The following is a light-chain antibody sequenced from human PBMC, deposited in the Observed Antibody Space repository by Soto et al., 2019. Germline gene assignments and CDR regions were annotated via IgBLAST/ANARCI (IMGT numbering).Light chain of an antibody. Sequence: QSVLTQPPSASGSPGQSVTISCTGTSSDVGGYDFVSRYQQHPGKAPKILIYEVSKRASGVPDRFSGSKSGNTASLTVSGLQPDDEADYYCNSYGGNTNVVFGGGTKLTVL. J-gene: IGLJ2*01. CDR2: EVS. CDR1: SSDVGGYDF. CDR3: NSYGGNTNVV. V-gene: IGLV2-8*01.